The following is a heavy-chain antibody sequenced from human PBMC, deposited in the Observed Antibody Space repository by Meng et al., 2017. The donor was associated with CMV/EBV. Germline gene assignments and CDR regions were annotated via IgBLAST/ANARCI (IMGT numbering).Heavy chain of an antibody. CDR2: TYYRSKWYN. V-gene: IGHV6-1*01. CDR1: GDSVSSNSAA. J-gene: IGHJ3*02. CDR3: ARETTGSAYGDYDDAFDI. D-gene: IGHD4-17*01. Sequence: QTLSLTCAISGDSVSSNSAAWNWIRQSPSRGLEWLGRTYYRSKWYNDYAVPVKSRITINPDTSKNQFSLQLNSVTPEDTAVYYCARETTGSAYGDYDDAFDIWGQGTMVTVSS.